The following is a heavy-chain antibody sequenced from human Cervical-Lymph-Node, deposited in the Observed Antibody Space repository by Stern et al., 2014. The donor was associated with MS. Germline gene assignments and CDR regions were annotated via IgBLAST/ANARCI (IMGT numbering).Heavy chain of an antibody. D-gene: IGHD3-22*01. V-gene: IGHV1-69*01. Sequence: VQLVESGAEVKKPGSSVKVSCKASGGTFSSYTISWGRQAPGQGLEWMGGIIPLFGTANYAQKFLGRVTITADESTSTAYMELSSLRSEDTAVYYCAREFNYDSSGYYFYYWGRGTLVTVSS. J-gene: IGHJ4*02. CDR3: AREFNYDSSGYYFYY. CDR2: IIPLFGTA. CDR1: GGTFSSYT.